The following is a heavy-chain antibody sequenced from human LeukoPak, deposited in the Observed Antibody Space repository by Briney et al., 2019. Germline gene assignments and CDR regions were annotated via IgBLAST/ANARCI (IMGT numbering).Heavy chain of an antibody. V-gene: IGHV4-59*08. J-gene: IGHJ4*02. CDR3: ARAGSTSLLYFDY. D-gene: IGHD2-2*01. Sequence: SSETLSLTCTVSGGSISSYYWSWIRQPPGKGLEWIGYIYYSGSTNYNPSLKSRVTISVDTSKNQFSLKLSSVTAADTAVYYCARAGSTSLLYFDYWGQGTLVTVSS. CDR2: IYYSGST. CDR1: GGSISSYY.